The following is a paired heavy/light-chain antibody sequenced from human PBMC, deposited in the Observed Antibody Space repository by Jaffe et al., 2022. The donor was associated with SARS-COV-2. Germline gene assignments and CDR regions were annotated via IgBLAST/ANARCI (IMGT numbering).Light chain of an antibody. CDR1: QSIFYNSNTKNY. CDR3: QQYYRTPLT. J-gene: IGKJ4*01. CDR2: WAS. V-gene: IGKV4-1*01. Sequence: DIVMTQSPDSLAVSLGERATINCRSSQSIFYNSNTKNYLAWYQQKPGQPPKLLIYWASTRESGVPDRFSGSGSGTDFTLTISSLQAEDVAVYFCQQYYRTPLTFGGGTKVEIK.
Heavy chain of an antibody. V-gene: IGHV3-23*01. CDR1: GFTFSNYA. Sequence: EVQLLESGGGLVQPGGSLRLSCAAAGFTFSNYAMSWVRLAPGKGLEWVSGMSGSGGRTNSADSVKGRFTISRDNSKNTLYLQMNNLRAEDTAVYYCARSRAHYYDSSEFDYWGQGALVTVSS. D-gene: IGHD3-22*01. CDR3: ARSRAHYYDSSEFDY. J-gene: IGHJ4*02. CDR2: MSGSGGRT.